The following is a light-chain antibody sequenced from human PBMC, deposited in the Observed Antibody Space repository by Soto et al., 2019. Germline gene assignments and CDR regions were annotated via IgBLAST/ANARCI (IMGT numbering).Light chain of an antibody. CDR1: SSNVGGYNY. V-gene: IGLV2-14*01. J-gene: IGLJ1*01. CDR3: SSYTSSSTLENV. Sequence: QSALTQPASVSASPGQSITISCTGTSSNVGGYNYVSWYQQHPDKATKLTIYEVSNRPSGVSNRFSGSKSGNTASLTISGLQAEDEADYYCSSYTSSSTLENVFGTGTKVTVL. CDR2: EVS.